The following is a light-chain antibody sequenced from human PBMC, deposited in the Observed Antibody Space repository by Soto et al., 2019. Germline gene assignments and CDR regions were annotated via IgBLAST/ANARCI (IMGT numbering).Light chain of an antibody. CDR3: CSYAGSYTVV. J-gene: IGLJ2*01. CDR1: SSDVGGYNY. Sequence: QSALTQPRSVSGSPGQSVTISCTGTSSDVGGYNYVSWDQQHPGKAPKLMIYDGSKRPSGVPDRFSGSKSGNTASLTISGLQAEDEADYYCCSYAGSYTVVFGGGTKLTVL. CDR2: DGS. V-gene: IGLV2-11*01.